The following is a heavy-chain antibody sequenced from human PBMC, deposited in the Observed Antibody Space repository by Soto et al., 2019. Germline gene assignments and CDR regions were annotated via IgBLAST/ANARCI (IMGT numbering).Heavy chain of an antibody. CDR3: ARDRRLSSSWYSEVDY. CDR2: ISYDGSNK. D-gene: IGHD6-13*01. V-gene: IGHV3-30-3*01. Sequence: GGSLRLSCAASGFTFSSYAMHWVRQAPGKGLEWVAVISYDGSNKYYADSVKGRFTISRDNSKNTLYLQMNSLRAEDTAVYYCARDRRLSSSWYSEVDYWGQGTLVTVSS. J-gene: IGHJ4*02. CDR1: GFTFSSYA.